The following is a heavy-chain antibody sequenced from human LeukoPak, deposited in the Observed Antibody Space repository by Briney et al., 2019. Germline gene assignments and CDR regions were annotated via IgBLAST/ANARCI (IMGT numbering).Heavy chain of an antibody. J-gene: IGHJ4*02. CDR2: IRSKANSYAT. V-gene: IGHV3-73*01. D-gene: IGHD3-22*01. CDR3: TSKYYYDSSGYEDPYFDY. CDR1: GFTFSGSA. Sequence: PGESLRLSCAASGFTFSGSAMHWVRQASGKGLEWVGRIRSKANSYATAYAASVKGRFTISRDDSKNTAYLQMNSLKTEDTAVYYCTSKYYYDSSGYEDPYFDYWGQGTLVTVSS.